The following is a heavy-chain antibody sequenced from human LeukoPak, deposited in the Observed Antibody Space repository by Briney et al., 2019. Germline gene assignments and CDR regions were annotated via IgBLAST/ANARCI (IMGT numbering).Heavy chain of an antibody. CDR2: ISYDGSNK. V-gene: IGHV3-30-3*01. D-gene: IGHD3-10*01. J-gene: IGHJ3*02. CDR3: ARVRGKGHMVRAHAFDI. Sequence: GGSLRLSCAASGFTFSSYAMHWVRQAPSKGLEWVAVISYDGSNKYYADSVKGRFTISRDNSKNTLYLQMNSLRAEDTAVYYCARVRGKGHMVRAHAFDIWGQGTMVTVSS. CDR1: GFTFSSYA.